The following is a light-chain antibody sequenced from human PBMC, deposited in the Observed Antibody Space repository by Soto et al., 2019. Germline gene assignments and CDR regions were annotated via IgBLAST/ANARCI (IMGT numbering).Light chain of an antibody. V-gene: IGKV3-20*01. CDR1: QSVGGNY. Sequence: EIVLTQSPGTLSLSPGERATLSCRASQSVGGNYLAWYQQKPGRAPRLLMYEASNRATGIPDRFSGSGSGTDFTLTISKLEPEDFAVYYCQQYGSSPRYTFGQGTKVEI. CDR2: EAS. CDR3: QQYGSSPRYT. J-gene: IGKJ2*01.